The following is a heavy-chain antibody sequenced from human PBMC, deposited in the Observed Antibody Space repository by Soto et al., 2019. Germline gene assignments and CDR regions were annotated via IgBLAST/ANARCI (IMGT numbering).Heavy chain of an antibody. CDR1: GYTFASYG. Sequence: ASVKVSCKASGYTFASYGISWVRQAPGQGLEWMGWISAYNGNTNYAQKLQGRVTMTTDTSTSTAYMELRSLRSDDTAVYYCARRIAVAGYNWFDPWGHGTLVTVSS. J-gene: IGHJ5*02. D-gene: IGHD6-19*01. CDR3: ARRIAVAGYNWFDP. CDR2: ISAYNGNT. V-gene: IGHV1-18*01.